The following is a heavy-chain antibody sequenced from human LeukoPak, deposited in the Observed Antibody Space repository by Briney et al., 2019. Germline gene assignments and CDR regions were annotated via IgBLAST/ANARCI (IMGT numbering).Heavy chain of an antibody. CDR2: IYHSGST. D-gene: IGHD5-12*01. Sequence: SETLSLTCTVSGYSISSGYYWGWIRQPPGKGLEWIGSIYHSGSTYYNPSLKSRVTISVDTSKNQFSLKLSSVTAADTAVYYCARTRGYSGYRLDYWGQGTLVTVSS. J-gene: IGHJ4*02. CDR1: GYSISSGYY. CDR3: ARTRGYSGYRLDY. V-gene: IGHV4-38-2*02.